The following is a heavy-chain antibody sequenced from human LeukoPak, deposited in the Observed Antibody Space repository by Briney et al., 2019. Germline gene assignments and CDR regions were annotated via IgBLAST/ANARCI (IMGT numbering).Heavy chain of an antibody. V-gene: IGHV4-39*01. D-gene: IGHD6-19*01. Sequence: PSGTLSLTCTVSGGSISSSSYYWGWIRQPPGKGLQWIGNIYYSGSTYYNPSVKSRVTISVDTSKNQFSLKLSSVTAADTAVYYCARRSSGQHHDAYDIWGQGTMVTVSS. CDR1: GGSISSSSYY. J-gene: IGHJ3*02. CDR3: ARRSSGQHHDAYDI. CDR2: IYYSGST.